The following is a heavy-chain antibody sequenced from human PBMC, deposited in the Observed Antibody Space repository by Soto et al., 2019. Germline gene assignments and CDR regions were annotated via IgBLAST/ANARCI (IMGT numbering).Heavy chain of an antibody. CDR1: GGNFNTYT. Sequence: QEQLVQSGPEVKKPGSSVRVSCEASGGNFNTYTISWVRQAPGQGLEWLGGIIPVINTAYYAESFQDRVTITADDSTSTVYLELNNLRSDDTAVYYCARPHGGYSSPWYFHVWGRGTPVTVSS. D-gene: IGHD3-22*01. CDR3: ARPHGGYSSPWYFHV. V-gene: IGHV1-69*01. CDR2: IIPVINTA. J-gene: IGHJ2*01.